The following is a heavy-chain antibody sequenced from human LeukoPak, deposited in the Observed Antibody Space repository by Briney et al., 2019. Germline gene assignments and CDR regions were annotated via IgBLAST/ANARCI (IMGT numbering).Heavy chain of an antibody. CDR1: GGSFSGYY. J-gene: IGHJ4*02. CDR2: INHSGST. V-gene: IGHV4-34*01. Sequence: SETLSLTCAVYGGSFSGYYWSWIRQPPGKGLEWIGEINHSGSTNYNPSLKSRVTITVDTSKNQFSLTLSSVTAADTAVYYCARGPAPLGVVVPAAFYLDYWGQGTLVTVSS. D-gene: IGHD2-2*01. CDR3: ARGPAPLGVVVPAAFYLDY.